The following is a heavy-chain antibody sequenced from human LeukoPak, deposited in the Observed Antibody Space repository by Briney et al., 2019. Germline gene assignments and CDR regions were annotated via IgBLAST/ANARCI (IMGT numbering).Heavy chain of an antibody. CDR3: ARDGTNGVCYRNCWYFDL. CDR2: IYTSGST. D-gene: IGHD2-8*01. V-gene: IGHV4-4*07. Sequence: SETLSLTCTVSGGSISSYYWSWIRQPAGKGLEWIGRIYTSGSTNYNPSLKSRVTMSVDTSKNQFSLKLSSVTAADTAVYYCARDGTNGVCYRNCWYFDLWGRGTLVTVSS. CDR1: GGSISSYY. J-gene: IGHJ2*01.